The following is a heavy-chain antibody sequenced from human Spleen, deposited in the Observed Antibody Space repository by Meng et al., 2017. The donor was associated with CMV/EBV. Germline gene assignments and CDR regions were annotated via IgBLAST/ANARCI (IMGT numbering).Heavy chain of an antibody. D-gene: IGHD6-6*01. J-gene: IGHJ6*02. CDR3: ARVLAARVNYYYGMDV. CDR2: INSDGSST. V-gene: IGHV3-74*01. CDR1: GFTFSSYW. Sequence: GESLKISCAASGFTFSSYWMHWVRQAPGKGLVWVSRINSDGSSTSYADSVKGRFTISRDNAKNTLYLQMNSLRAEDTAVYYCARVLAARVNYYYGMDVWGQGTTVTVSS.